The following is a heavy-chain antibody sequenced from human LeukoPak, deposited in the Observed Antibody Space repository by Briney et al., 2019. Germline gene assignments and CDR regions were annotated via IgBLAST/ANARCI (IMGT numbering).Heavy chain of an antibody. J-gene: IGHJ3*02. Sequence: PGGSLRLSCAASGFTFSDYYMSWIRQAPGKGLEWVSYISSSGSTIYYADSVKGRFTISRDNAKNSLYLQMNSLRAEDTAVYYCARDGEWELRDAFDIWGQGTMVTVSS. CDR2: ISSSGSTI. CDR1: GFTFSDYY. V-gene: IGHV3-11*04. D-gene: IGHD1-26*01. CDR3: ARDGEWELRDAFDI.